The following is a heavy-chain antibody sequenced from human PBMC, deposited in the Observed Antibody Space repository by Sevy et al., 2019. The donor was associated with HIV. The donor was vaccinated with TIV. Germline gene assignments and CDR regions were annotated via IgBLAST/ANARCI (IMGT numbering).Heavy chain of an antibody. Sequence: SETLSLTCTVSGGSVSSGSYYWSWIRQPPGKGLEWIGYIYYSGSTNYNPSLKSRVTISVDTSKNQFSLKLSSVTAADTAMYYCARGIAVAGTSRYYYYYGMDVWGQGTTVTVSS. V-gene: IGHV4-61*01. D-gene: IGHD6-19*01. CDR2: IYYSGST. CDR3: ARGIAVAGTSRYYYYYGMDV. CDR1: GGSVSSGSYY. J-gene: IGHJ6*02.